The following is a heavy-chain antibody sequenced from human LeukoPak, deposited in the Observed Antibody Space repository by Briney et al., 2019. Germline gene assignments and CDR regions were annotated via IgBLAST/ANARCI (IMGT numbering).Heavy chain of an antibody. CDR1: GGSFSDYH. V-gene: IGHV4-34*01. CDR2: LSNSGNT. Sequence: PSETLSLTCAVYGGSFSDYHWSWIRQPPGQGLEWIGSLSNSGNTYYNPSLKSRVTISVDTSKNEFSLKLSSVTAADTAVYYCVRWTAGTTEDSWGQGTLVTVSS. CDR3: VRWTAGTTEDS. D-gene: IGHD1-1*01. J-gene: IGHJ4*02.